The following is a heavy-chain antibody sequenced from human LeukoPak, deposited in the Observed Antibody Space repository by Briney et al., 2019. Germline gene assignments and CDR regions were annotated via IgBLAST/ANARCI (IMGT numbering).Heavy chain of an antibody. CDR1: GYTFTGYY. Sequence: GASVKVSCKASGYTFTGYYMHWVRQAPGQGLEWMGWINPNSGGTNYAQKFQGRVTMTRDTSISTAYMELSRLRSDDTAVYYCARNKYYDFWSGAPLYYYYMDVWGKGTTVTVSS. V-gene: IGHV1-2*02. D-gene: IGHD3-3*01. CDR2: INPNSGGT. CDR3: ARNKYYDFWSGAPLYYYYMDV. J-gene: IGHJ6*03.